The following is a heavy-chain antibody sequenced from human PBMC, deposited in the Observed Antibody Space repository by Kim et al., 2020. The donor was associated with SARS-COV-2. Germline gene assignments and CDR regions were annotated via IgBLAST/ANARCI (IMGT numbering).Heavy chain of an antibody. D-gene: IGHD5-18*01. CDR1: GFTFSSYA. Sequence: GGSLRLSCAASGFTFSSYAMHWVRQAPGKGLEWVAVISYDGSNKYYADSVKGRFTISRDNSKNTLYLQINSLRAEDTAVYYCARDRRYSYGYGYYYYGMDVWGQGTTVTVSS. CDR2: ISYDGSNK. CDR3: ARDRRYSYGYGYYYYGMDV. V-gene: IGHV3-30-3*01. J-gene: IGHJ6*02.